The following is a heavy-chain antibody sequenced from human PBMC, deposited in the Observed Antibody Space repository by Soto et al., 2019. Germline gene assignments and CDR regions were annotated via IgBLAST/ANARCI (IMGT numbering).Heavy chain of an antibody. D-gene: IGHD6-13*01. CDR2: IFYSGSS. J-gene: IGHJ4*02. CDR3: ARSIGFTSSWDY. Sequence: SLKQQPPGKGLEWIGYIFYSGSSNYNPSLKSRVTISVDTSKNQFSLKLSSVTAADTAVYYCARSIGFTSSWDYWGQGALVTVSS. V-gene: IGHV4-59*08.